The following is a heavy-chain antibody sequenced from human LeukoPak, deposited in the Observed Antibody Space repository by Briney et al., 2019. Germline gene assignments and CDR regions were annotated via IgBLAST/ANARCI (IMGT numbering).Heavy chain of an antibody. CDR1: GFTFENYW. CDR3: ARWTGVIDQ. J-gene: IGHJ4*02. Sequence: GGSLRLSCAASGFTFENYWMHWVRQAPGKGPEWVANIKQDGSLAHYLDSVKGRFTISRDNTNNSLILQMNSLVAEDTAVYYCARWTGVIDQWGQGTLVTASS. D-gene: IGHD3-10*01. V-gene: IGHV3-7*01. CDR2: IKQDGSLA.